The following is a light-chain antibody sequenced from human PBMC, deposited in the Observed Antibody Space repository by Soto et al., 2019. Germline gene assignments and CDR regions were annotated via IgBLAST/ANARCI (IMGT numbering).Light chain of an antibody. Sequence: SYELNQPPSVSVSPGQTASITCSGDKLGDKYACWYQQKSGQSPVVVIYQDSKRPSGIPERFSGSNSGNTATLTISGTQAMDEADYYCQAWDSSTAVFGGGTKVTVL. V-gene: IGLV3-1*01. CDR2: QDS. CDR3: QAWDSSTAV. J-gene: IGLJ2*01. CDR1: KLGDKY.